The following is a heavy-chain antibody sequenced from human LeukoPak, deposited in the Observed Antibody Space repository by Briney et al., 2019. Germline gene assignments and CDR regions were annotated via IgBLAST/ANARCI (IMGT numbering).Heavy chain of an antibody. Sequence: GGSLRLSCAASGFTFSNAWMSWVRQAPGKGLEWVGRIKSKTDGGTTDYAAPVKGRFTISRDDSKNTLYLQMNSLKTEDTAVYYCARAAYYYDSRDFDIWGQGTMVTVSS. V-gene: IGHV3-15*01. J-gene: IGHJ3*02. CDR2: IKSKTDGGTT. D-gene: IGHD3-22*01. CDR1: GFTFSNAW. CDR3: ARAAYYYDSRDFDI.